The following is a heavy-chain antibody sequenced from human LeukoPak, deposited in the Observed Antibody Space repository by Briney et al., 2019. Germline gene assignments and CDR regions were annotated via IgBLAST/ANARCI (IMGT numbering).Heavy chain of an antibody. CDR1: GGTFSSYA. J-gene: IGHJ4*02. CDR3: ARWQQQLVGYFDY. V-gene: IGHV1-69*13. D-gene: IGHD6-13*01. Sequence: GASVKVSCKASGGTFSSYAISWVRQAPGQGLEWMGGIIPIFGTANYAQKFQGRVTITADEPTSTAYMELSSLRSDDTAVYYCARWQQQLVGYFDYWGQGTLVTVSS. CDR2: IIPIFGTA.